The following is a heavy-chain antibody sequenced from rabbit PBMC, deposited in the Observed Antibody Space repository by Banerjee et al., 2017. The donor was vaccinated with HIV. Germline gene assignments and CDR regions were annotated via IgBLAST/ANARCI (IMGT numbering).Heavy chain of an antibody. D-gene: IGHD6-1*01. CDR2: IGAGST. V-gene: IGHV1S45*01. CDR3: ARESAGYAGYGYATFNL. Sequence: QQQLVESGGGLVKPGASLTLTCTASGFSFSSGYWMCWVRQAPGKGLEWIACIGAGSTYYATWAKGRFTISKTSSTTVTLQMTSLTAADTATYFCARESAGYAGYGYATFNLWGPGTLVTVS. J-gene: IGHJ4*01. CDR1: GFSFSSGYW.